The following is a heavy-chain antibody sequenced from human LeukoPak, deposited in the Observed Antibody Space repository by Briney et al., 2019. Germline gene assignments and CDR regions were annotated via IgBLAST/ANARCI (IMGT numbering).Heavy chain of an antibody. CDR3: ARQFDFWSGSAYYYYYYMDV. V-gene: IGHV4-38-2*01. CDR1: GYSISSGYY. D-gene: IGHD3-3*01. J-gene: IGHJ6*03. Sequence: PSETLSLTCAVSGYSISSGYYWGWIRQPPGKGLEWIGSIYHSGSTYYNPSLKSRVTISVDTSKNQFSLKLSSVTAADTAVYYCARQFDFWSGSAYYYYYYMDVWGKGTTVTVSS. CDR2: IYHSGST.